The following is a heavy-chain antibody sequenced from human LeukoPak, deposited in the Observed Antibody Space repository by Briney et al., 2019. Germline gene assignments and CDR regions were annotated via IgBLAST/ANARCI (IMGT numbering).Heavy chain of an antibody. V-gene: IGHV3-20*04. CDR1: GFTFDDYG. Sequence: GGSLRLSCAASGFTFDDYGMSWVRQAPGKGLEWVSGINWNGGSTGYADSVKGRFTISRDNAKNSLYLQMNSLGAEDTALYYCARSIAAGWVYYYYMDVWGKGTTVTVSS. CDR3: ARSIAAGWVYYYYMDV. D-gene: IGHD6-13*01. CDR2: INWNGGST. J-gene: IGHJ6*03.